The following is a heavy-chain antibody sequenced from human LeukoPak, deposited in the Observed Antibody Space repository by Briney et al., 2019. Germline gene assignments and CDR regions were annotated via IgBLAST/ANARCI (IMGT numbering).Heavy chain of an antibody. J-gene: IGHJ4*02. V-gene: IGHV4-59*01. CDR3: ARTVYRRGFDY. Sequence: SGTLSLTCTVSGGSISSYYWSWIRQPPGKGLEWIGYIYYSGSTNYNHSLTSRVTISVDTSKNQFSLKLSSVTAADTAVYYCARTVYRRGFDYWGQGTLVTVSS. CDR1: GGSISSYY. CDR2: IYYSGST. D-gene: IGHD2-2*02.